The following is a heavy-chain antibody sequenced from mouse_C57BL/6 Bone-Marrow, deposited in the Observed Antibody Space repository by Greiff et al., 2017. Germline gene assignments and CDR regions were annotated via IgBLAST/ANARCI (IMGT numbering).Heavy chain of an antibody. CDR1: GFTFSDYY. CDR2: INYDGSST. J-gene: IGHJ2*01. V-gene: IGHV5-16*01. Sequence: EVQLVESEGGLVQPGSSMKLSCTASGFTFSDYYMAWVRQVPEKGLEWVANINYDGSSTYYLDSLKSRFIISRDNAKNILYLQMSSLKSEDTATYYCAREGDWDFDYWGQGTTL. CDR3: AREGDWDFDY. D-gene: IGHD4-1*01.